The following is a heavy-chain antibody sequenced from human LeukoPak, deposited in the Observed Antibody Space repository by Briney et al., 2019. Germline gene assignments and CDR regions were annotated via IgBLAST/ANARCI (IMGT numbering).Heavy chain of an antibody. CDR1: GESFSGYY. CDR2: INHSGST. Sequence: RTSETLSLTCTVYGESFSGYYWSWIRQPPGNGLERIGEINHSGSTNYNPSLKSRVIISLDTSKNQFSLKLSSMTAADTAVYYCASTERCSTTCPLDYWGQGTLVTVSS. CDR3: ASTERCSTTCPLDY. J-gene: IGHJ4*02. D-gene: IGHD2-2*01. V-gene: IGHV4-34*01.